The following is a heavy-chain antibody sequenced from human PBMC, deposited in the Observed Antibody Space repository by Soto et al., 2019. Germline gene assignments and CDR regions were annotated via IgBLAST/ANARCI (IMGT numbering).Heavy chain of an antibody. Sequence: GGSLRLSCAASGFTFSSYAMSWVRQAPGKGLEWVSAISGSGGSTYYADSVKGRFTISRDNSKNTLYLQMNSLRAEDTAVDYCAKGPPYDTIFGVVILSPSDYWGQGTLVTVSS. D-gene: IGHD3-3*01. V-gene: IGHV3-23*01. CDR1: GFTFSSYA. J-gene: IGHJ4*02. CDR2: ISGSGGST. CDR3: AKGPPYDTIFGVVILSPSDY.